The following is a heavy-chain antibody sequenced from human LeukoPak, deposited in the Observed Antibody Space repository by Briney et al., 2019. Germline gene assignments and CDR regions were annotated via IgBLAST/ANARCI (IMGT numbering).Heavy chain of an antibody. CDR3: ASRPADSTWFGVFDY. Sequence: ASETLSLTCSVSGSSINSHYWSWIRQSPGKGLEWIGYVFNGGSTNHNPSLKSRVTMSLDTSRDQFSLRLSSVTAADTAIYYCASRPADSTWFGVFDYWSQGTLVTVSS. J-gene: IGHJ4*02. D-gene: IGHD3-10*01. CDR2: VFNGGST. V-gene: IGHV4-59*11. CDR1: GSSINSHY.